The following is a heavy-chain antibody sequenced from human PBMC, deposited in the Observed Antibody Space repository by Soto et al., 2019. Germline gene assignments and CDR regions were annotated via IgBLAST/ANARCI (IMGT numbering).Heavy chain of an antibody. J-gene: IGHJ4*02. CDR3: ARSIVVVTALDY. V-gene: IGHV1-3*05. CDR2: INAGNGNT. D-gene: IGHD2-21*02. CDR1: GYTFTSYA. Sequence: QVQLVQSGAEEKKPGASVKVSCKASGYTFTSYAMQWVRQAPGQRLEWMGWINAGNGNTKYSQKFQGRVTITRDTTASPDYKDLISLRSEDTAVYYCARSIVVVTALDYWGQRTLVTVSS.